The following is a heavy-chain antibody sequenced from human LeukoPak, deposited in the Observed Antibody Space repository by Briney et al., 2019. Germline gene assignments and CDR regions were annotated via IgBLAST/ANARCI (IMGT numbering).Heavy chain of an antibody. V-gene: IGHV3-7*03. J-gene: IGHJ4*02. Sequence: GGSLRLSCAASGFTFSNYWMSWVRQAPGNGLEWVADIKEDGSEKYYVDSVKGRFTISRDNAKSSLYLQMNSLRAEDTAVYYCARARNLDFWGQGTLVTVSS. CDR2: IKEDGSEK. CDR1: GFTFSNYW. CDR3: ARARNLDF.